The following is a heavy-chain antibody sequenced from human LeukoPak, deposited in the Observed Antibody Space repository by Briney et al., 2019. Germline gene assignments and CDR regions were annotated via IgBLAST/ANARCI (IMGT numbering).Heavy chain of an antibody. CDR2: ISAYNGNT. CDR1: GYTFTSYG. V-gene: IGHV1-18*01. CDR3: ARDLVAGGYFQH. J-gene: IGHJ1*01. D-gene: IGHD6-19*01. Sequence: ASVKVSCTASGYTFTSYGISWVRQAPGQGLEWLGWISAYNGNTNYAQKLQGRVTMTTDTSTSTAYMELRSLRSDDTAVYYCARDLVAGGYFQHWGQGTLVTVSS.